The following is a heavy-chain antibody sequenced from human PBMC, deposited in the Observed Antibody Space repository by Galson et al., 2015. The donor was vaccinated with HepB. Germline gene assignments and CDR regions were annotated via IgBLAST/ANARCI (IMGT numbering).Heavy chain of an antibody. CDR3: ARELTYYDFWSGYYTAFRATNGMDV. D-gene: IGHD3-3*01. CDR1: GFTFSSYS. CDR2: ISSSSSYI. Sequence: SLRLSCAASGFTFSSYSMNWVRQAPGKGLEWVSSISSSSSYIYYADSVKGRFTISRDNAKNSLYLQMNSLRAEDTAEYYCARELTYYDFWSGYYTAFRATNGMDVWGQGTTVTVSS. V-gene: IGHV3-21*01. J-gene: IGHJ6*02.